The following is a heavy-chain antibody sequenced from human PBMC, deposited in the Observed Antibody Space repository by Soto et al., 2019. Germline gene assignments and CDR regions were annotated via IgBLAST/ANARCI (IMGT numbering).Heavy chain of an antibody. CDR2: IYYSGST. Sequence: QLQLQESGPGLLKPSETLSLTCTVSGGSISSSSYYWGWIRQPPGKGLEWIGSIYYSGSTYYNPSLKRRATISVDTSKNQFSLKLSSVTAADTAVYYCARICSWYTARWFDPWGQGTLVTVSS. V-gene: IGHV4-39*01. CDR1: GGSISSSSYY. D-gene: IGHD6-13*01. CDR3: ARICSWYTARWFDP. J-gene: IGHJ5*02.